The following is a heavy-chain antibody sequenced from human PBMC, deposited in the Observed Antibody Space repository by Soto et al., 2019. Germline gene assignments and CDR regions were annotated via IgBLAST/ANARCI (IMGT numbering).Heavy chain of an antibody. CDR3: ARNKYNWNDRGVGPLDY. D-gene: IGHD1-20*01. V-gene: IGHV1-69*06. CDR2: IIPIFGTA. J-gene: IGHJ4*02. CDR1: GGTFSSYA. Sequence: QVQLVQSGAEVKKPGSSVKVSCKASGGTFSSYAISWVRQAPGQGLEWMGGIIPIFGTANYAQKFQGRVTITADKATSTAYMELSSLRSEDTAVYYCARNKYNWNDRGVGPLDYWGQGTLVTVSS.